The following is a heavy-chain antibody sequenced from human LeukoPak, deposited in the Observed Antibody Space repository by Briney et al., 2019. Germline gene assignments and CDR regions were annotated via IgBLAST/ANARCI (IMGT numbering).Heavy chain of an antibody. Sequence: GASVKVSCKASGYTFTDYYIHWVRQAPGQGLEWMGWMNPNSGNTGYAQKFQGRVTITRNTSISTAYMELSSLRSEDTAVYYCARSRTIVGATFNFGYWGQGTLVTVSS. D-gene: IGHD1-26*01. J-gene: IGHJ4*02. CDR2: MNPNSGNT. CDR3: ARSRTIVGATFNFGY. V-gene: IGHV1-8*03. CDR1: GYTFTDYY.